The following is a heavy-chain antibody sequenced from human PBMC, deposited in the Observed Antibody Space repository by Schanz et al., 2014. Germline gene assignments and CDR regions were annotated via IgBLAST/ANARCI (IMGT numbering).Heavy chain of an antibody. Sequence: QVQLVESGGGLVEPGGSLRLSCAASGFTFKGYAMSWVRQAPGRGLEWVSYVSRSTPDIYYADSVKGRFTISRDNAKNSLYLEMNSLRAEDTALYYCAKGSRSGSKVMDVWGKGTTVTVSS. CDR2: VSRSTPDI. V-gene: IGHV3-11*05. CDR1: GFTFKGYA. D-gene: IGHD3-10*01. J-gene: IGHJ6*03. CDR3: AKGSRSGSKVMDV.